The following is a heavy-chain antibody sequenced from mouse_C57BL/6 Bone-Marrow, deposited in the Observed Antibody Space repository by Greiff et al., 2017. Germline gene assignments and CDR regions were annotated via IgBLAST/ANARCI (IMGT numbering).Heavy chain of an antibody. V-gene: IGHV7-3*01. J-gene: IGHJ3*01. D-gene: IGHD2-14*01. CDR1: GFTFTDYY. Sequence: EVHLVESGGGLVQPGGSLSLSCAASGFTFTDYYMSWVRQPPGKALEWLGFIRNKANGYTTEYSASVKGRFTISRDNSQSILYLQMNALRAEDSATYYCARWGTIGDWFAYWGQGTLVTVSA. CDR2: IRNKANGYTT. CDR3: ARWGTIGDWFAY.